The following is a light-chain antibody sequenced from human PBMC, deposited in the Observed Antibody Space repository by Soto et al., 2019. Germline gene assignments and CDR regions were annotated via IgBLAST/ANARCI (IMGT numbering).Light chain of an antibody. V-gene: IGKV1D-16*01. Sequence: DVQLTQSPSSLSASVGDRVIITCRASRGVGRWLAWYQQKPEQAPKSLIYATSTFQSSVPSRFIGSGSGTYLSLTIISLQPEDVATYYCQQYGSFSSTFGRGTKV. J-gene: IGKJ1*01. CDR2: ATS. CDR1: RGVGRW. CDR3: QQYGSFSST.